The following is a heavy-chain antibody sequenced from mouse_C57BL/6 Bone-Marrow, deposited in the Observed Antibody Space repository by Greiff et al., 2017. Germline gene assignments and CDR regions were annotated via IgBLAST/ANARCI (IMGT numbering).Heavy chain of an antibody. D-gene: IGHD1-1*01. CDR2: IYPGSGST. CDR3: ARDSGSSYRYFDV. J-gene: IGHJ1*03. V-gene: IGHV1-55*01. CDR1: GYTFTSYW. Sequence: QVQLKQPGAELVKPGASVKMSCKASGYTFTSYWITWVKQRPGQGLEWIGDIYPGSGSTNYNEKFKSKATLTVDTSSNTAYIQLSSLTSEDFAVYYCARDSGSSYRYFDVWGTGTTVTVSS.